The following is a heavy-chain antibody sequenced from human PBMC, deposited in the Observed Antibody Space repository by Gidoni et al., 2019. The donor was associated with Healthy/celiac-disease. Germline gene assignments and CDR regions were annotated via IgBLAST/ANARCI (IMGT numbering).Heavy chain of an antibody. CDR2: ISSSSSTI. CDR1: GFTFSSYS. CDR3: ARSGTPDY. Sequence: EVQLVESGGGVVQPGGSLRRSCAASGFTFSSYSMNWVRQAPGKGLEWVSYISSSSSTIYYADSVKGRFTISRDNAKNSLYLQMNSLRAEDTAVYYCARSGTPDYWGQGTLVTVSS. D-gene: IGHD1-7*01. V-gene: IGHV3-48*01. J-gene: IGHJ4*02.